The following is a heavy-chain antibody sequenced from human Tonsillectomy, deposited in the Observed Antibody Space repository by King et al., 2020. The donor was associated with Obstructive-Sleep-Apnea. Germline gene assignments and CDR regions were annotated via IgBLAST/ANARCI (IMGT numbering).Heavy chain of an antibody. CDR2: TFWDDDK. D-gene: IGHD1-26*01. J-gene: IGHJ4*02. CDR1: GFSLITSGVG. V-gene: IGHV2-5*02. Sequence: TLKESGPTLVKPTQTLTLTCTLSGFSLITSGVGVGWIRQPPGKPLEWLSRTFWDDDKRYTPSLKSRLTITKDTSKNQVVLTRTNMNPVDTATYYCAHRHREGNYFDYWGQGTLVTVSS. CDR3: AHRHREGNYFDY.